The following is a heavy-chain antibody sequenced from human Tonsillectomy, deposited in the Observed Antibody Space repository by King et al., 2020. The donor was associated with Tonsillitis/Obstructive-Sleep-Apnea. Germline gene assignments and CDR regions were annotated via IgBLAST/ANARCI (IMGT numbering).Heavy chain of an antibody. J-gene: IGHJ6*03. V-gene: IGHV1-69*01. CDR3: ARVKSIAALTRDYYYYMDV. CDR1: GGTFSSYA. CDR2: SIPIFGTA. D-gene: IGHD6-6*01. Sequence: QLVQSGAEVKKPGSSVKVSCKASGGTFSSYAISWVRQAPGQGLEWMGGSIPIFGTANYAQKFQGRVTITADESTRTAYMELGSLRSEDTAVYYCARVKSIAALTRDYYYYMDVWGKGTTVTVSS.